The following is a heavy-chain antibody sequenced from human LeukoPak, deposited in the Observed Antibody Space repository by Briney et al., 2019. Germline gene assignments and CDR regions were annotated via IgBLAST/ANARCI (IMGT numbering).Heavy chain of an antibody. Sequence: PSETLSLTCTVYGGSISSYYWSWIRQPPGQGLEWIGYIYYSGRTNYNPSLKSRVTTSVDTSKNQFSLKLSSVTAADTAVYYCARARKPAALSWWFDPWGQGTLVTVSS. J-gene: IGHJ5*02. CDR1: GGSISSYY. D-gene: IGHD2-2*01. CDR3: ARARKPAALSWWFDP. V-gene: IGHV4-59*01. CDR2: IYYSGRT.